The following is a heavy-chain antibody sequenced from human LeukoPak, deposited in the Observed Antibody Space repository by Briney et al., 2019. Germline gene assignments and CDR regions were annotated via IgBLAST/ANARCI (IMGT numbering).Heavy chain of an antibody. D-gene: IGHD3-16*01. CDR1: GGSITNDY. CDR3: ATSYDHGWLIGS. CDR2: IHYSGTI. V-gene: IGHV4-59*01. J-gene: IGHJ4*02. Sequence: SETLSLTCTVSGGSITNDYWNWIRQSSEKQLEWIGSIHYSGTINYSPSLKSRITISLDTSKNQFSLKLSSVTAADTAMYYCATSYDHGWLIGSWGQGTLVTVSS.